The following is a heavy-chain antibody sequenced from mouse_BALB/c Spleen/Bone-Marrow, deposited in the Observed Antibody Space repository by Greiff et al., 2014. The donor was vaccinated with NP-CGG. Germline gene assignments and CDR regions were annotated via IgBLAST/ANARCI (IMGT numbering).Heavy chain of an antibody. Sequence: VQRVESGPGLVAPSQILSITCTVSGFSVTSYGVSWVRQPPGKGLEWLGVIWGDGSTNYHSALISRLSISKDNSKSQVLLKLNSLQTDDTATYYCAKQEGFSYAMDYWGQGTSVTVSS. V-gene: IGHV2-3*01. CDR2: IWGDGST. CDR3: AKQEGFSYAMDY. J-gene: IGHJ4*01. CDR1: GFSVTSYG.